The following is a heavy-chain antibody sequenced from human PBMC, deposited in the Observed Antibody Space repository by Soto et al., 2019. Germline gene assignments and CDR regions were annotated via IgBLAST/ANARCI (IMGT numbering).Heavy chain of an antibody. CDR3: ARDKEVAIAPVAEYYYTYDMAL. CDR1: GGTFSTNA. V-gene: IGHV1-69*01. CDR2: IIPILGAA. Sequence: QVQLVQSGAEVKRPGSSVKVSCKASGGTFSTNAISWVRQAPGQGLEWLGGIIPILGAAKYAQNFQGRVTLTADESTNTVIIELPSLTSEDTAVYYCARDKEVAIAPVAEYYYTYDMALWGQGSTVIVSS. D-gene: IGHD2-2*02. J-gene: IGHJ6*02.